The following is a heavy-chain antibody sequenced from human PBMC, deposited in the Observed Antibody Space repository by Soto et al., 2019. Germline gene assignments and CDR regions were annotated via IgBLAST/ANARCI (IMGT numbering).Heavy chain of an antibody. V-gene: IGHV3-74*01. CDR1: AFSFSTSW. CDR2: INPDGRTI. J-gene: IGHJ4*02. CDR3: ARDRDGSYNFDF. Sequence: GGSLRLSCAASAFSFSTSWMHWVRQAPGEGLVWVSRINPDGRTINYADSVKGRFTISRDNAKNTLYLQMNSLKAEDTAIYYCARDRDGSYNFDFWGQGTLVTVSS. D-gene: IGHD1-26*01.